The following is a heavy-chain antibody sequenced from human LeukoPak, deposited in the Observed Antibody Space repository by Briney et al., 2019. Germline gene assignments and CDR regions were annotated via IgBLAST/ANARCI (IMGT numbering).Heavy chain of an antibody. CDR3: ARVPSGGDCYFDI. V-gene: IGHV3-53*01. CDR1: GFTVSSNY. J-gene: IGHJ3*02. CDR2: IYSGGST. D-gene: IGHD2-21*02. Sequence: GGSLRLSCAASGFTVSSNYMSWVRQAPGKGLEWVSVIYSGGSTYYADSVKGRFTISRDNSKNTLYLQMNSLRAEDTAVYYCARVPSGGDCYFDIWGQGTMVTVSS.